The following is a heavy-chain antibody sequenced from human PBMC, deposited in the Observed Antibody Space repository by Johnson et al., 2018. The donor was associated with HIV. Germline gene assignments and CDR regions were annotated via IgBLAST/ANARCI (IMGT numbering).Heavy chain of an antibody. CDR1: GFSFGDYY. Sequence: QVQLVESGGGLVKPGGSLRLSCAASGFSFGDYYMSWIRQAPGKGLEWVSYISSSGDTMYNADSVKGRFTISMDNAKNSLYLQMNSLRAEDTAVYFCARSGYGSGSTHDALDIWGKGTMVTVSS. D-gene: IGHD3-10*01. CDR3: ARSGYGSGSTHDALDI. J-gene: IGHJ3*02. CDR2: ISSSGDTM. V-gene: IGHV3-11*04.